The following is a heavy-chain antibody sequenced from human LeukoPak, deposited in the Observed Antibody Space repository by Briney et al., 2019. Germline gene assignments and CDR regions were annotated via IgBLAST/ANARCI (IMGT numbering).Heavy chain of an antibody. V-gene: IGHV3-11*06. CDR2: ISSSGSYK. D-gene: IGHD7-27*01. J-gene: IGHJ4*02. CDR1: GFTFSDYY. Sequence: GGSLRLSCEASGFTFSDYYMSWIHQAPGKGLEWLSYISSSGSYKNYADSVKGRFTISRDNAKNSLILQMNSLRGEDTAVYYCARALGNSTGDYWGQGTLVTVSS. CDR3: ARALGNSTGDY.